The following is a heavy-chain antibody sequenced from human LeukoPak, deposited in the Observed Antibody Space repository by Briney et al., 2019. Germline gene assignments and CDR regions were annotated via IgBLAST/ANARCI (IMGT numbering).Heavy chain of an antibody. CDR2: INPNSGGT. CDR3: ARDIVVVPAARGAFDI. J-gene: IGHJ3*02. D-gene: IGHD2-2*01. Sequence: ASVKVSCKASGYTFTSYDINWVRQATGQGLEWMGWINPNSGGTNYAQKFQGRVTMTRDTSISTAYMELSRLRSDDTAVYYCARDIVVVPAARGAFDIWGQGTMVTVSS. V-gene: IGHV1-2*02. CDR1: GYTFTSYD.